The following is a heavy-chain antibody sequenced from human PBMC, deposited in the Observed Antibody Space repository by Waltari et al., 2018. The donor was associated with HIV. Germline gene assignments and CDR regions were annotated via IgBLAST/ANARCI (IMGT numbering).Heavy chain of an antibody. CDR2: IYHSGST. V-gene: IGHV4-38-2*01. Sequence: QVQLQESGPGLVKPSETLSLTCAVSGYSISSGYYWGWIRQPPGKGLEWIGSIYHSGSTYYNPSLKSRVTISVDTSKNQFSLKLSSVTAADTAVYYCARVPSSSSWYPFDYWGQGTLVTVSS. CDR3: ARVPSSSSWYPFDY. CDR1: GYSISSGYY. D-gene: IGHD6-13*01. J-gene: IGHJ4*02.